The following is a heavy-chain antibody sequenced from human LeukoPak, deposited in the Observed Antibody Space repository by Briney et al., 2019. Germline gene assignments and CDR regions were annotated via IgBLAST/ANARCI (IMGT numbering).Heavy chain of an antibody. Sequence: GGSLRLSCAASGFTFSSYWMSWVRQAPGKGLEWVANIKQDGSEKYYVDSVKGRFTISRDNAKNSLYLRMNSLRAEDTAVYYCARDAELAAFDPWGQGTLVTVSS. CDR3: ARDAELAAFDP. CDR2: IKQDGSEK. J-gene: IGHJ5*02. V-gene: IGHV3-7*01. CDR1: GFTFSSYW. D-gene: IGHD6-6*01.